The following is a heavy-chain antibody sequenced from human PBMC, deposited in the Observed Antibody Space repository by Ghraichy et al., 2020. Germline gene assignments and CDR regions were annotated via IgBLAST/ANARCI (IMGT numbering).Heavy chain of an antibody. J-gene: IGHJ4*02. CDR3: ARDHDYGGHFDY. Sequence: SETLSLTCTVSGGSISSYYWSWIRQPPGKGLEWIGYIYYSGSTNYNPSLKSRVTISVDTSKNQFSLKLSSVTAADTAVYYCARDHDYGGHFDYWGQGTLVTVSS. CDR1: GGSISSYY. CDR2: IYYSGST. V-gene: IGHV4-59*01. D-gene: IGHD4-23*01.